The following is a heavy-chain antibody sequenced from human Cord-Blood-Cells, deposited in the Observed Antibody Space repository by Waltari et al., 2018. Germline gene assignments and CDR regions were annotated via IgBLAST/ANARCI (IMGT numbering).Heavy chain of an antibody. CDR1: GGSISSRSYY. CDR3: ASIILGFWSGYLDWYFDL. Sequence: QLQLQVSGPGLVKPSATLSLPCTVSGGSISSRSYYWGWTRLPPGKGLEWIGSIHYSGSTNYNPSLKSRVTISVDTSKNQFSLKLSSVTAADTAVYYCASIILGFWSGYLDWYFDLWGRGTLVTVSS. D-gene: IGHD3-3*01. CDR2: IHYSGST. J-gene: IGHJ2*01. V-gene: IGHV4-39*01.